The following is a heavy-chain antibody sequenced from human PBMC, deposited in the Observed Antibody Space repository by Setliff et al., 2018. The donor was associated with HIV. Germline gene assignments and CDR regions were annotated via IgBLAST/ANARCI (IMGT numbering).Heavy chain of an antibody. CDR1: GGSISSYY. Sequence: PSETLSLTCTVSGGSISSYYLSWIRQPPGKGLEWIGYIYTSGSTNYNPSRKTRVTISIDTSKKQVSLKLSSVTAADTAVYYCARHANYDFWSGYWGYYFDYWGQGTLVTVSS. J-gene: IGHJ4*02. CDR2: IYTSGST. CDR3: ARHANYDFWSGYWGYYFDY. V-gene: IGHV4-59*08. D-gene: IGHD3-3*01.